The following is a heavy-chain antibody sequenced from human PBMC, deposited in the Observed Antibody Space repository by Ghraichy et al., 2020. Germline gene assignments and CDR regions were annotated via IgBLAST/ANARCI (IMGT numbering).Heavy chain of an antibody. Sequence: GGSLRLSCAASGFPFNKFWMTWVRQAPGKGLEWVANINDDGKETYYVDSVKGRFTISRDNAKYSLYLQMNSLRREDTAVYFCVRDPSYGALDYWGQGTLVTVSS. D-gene: IGHD4-17*01. V-gene: IGHV3-7*03. CDR1: GFPFNKFW. CDR3: VRDPSYGALDY. J-gene: IGHJ4*02. CDR2: INDDGKET.